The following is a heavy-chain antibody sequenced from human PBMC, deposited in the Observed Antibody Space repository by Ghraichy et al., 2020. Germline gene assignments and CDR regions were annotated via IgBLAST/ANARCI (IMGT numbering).Heavy chain of an antibody. CDR2: IYHSGRT. J-gene: IGHJ5*02. Sequence: SLNISCAVSGGSISSGGYSWSWIRQPPGKGLEWIGYIYHSGRTYYNPSLKSRVTISVDRSKNQFSLKLSSVTAADTAVYYCARGLRGSYSFDPWGQGTLVTVSS. D-gene: IGHD1-26*01. V-gene: IGHV4-30-2*01. CDR1: GGSISSGGYS. CDR3: ARGLRGSYSFDP.